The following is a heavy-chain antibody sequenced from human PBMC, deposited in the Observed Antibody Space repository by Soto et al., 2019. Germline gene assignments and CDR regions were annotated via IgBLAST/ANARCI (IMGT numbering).Heavy chain of an antibody. Sequence: GASVKVSCKASGGTFSNYAISWVRQAPGQGLEWMGGIIPIFGITNYAQNFQDRVTMTADESTNTAYMELRSLRSDDTAVYYCARDRLNYGSFDYWGQGTQVTVSS. J-gene: IGHJ4*02. CDR3: ARDRLNYGSFDY. CDR1: GGTFSNYA. V-gene: IGHV1-69*13. CDR2: IIPIFGIT. D-gene: IGHD3-16*01.